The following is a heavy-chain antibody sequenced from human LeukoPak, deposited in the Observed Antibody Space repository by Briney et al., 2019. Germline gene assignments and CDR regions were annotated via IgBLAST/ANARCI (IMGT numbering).Heavy chain of an antibody. D-gene: IGHD4-17*01. V-gene: IGHV4-59*06. CDR2: IYYSGST. CDR1: GFTFSSYS. Sequence: GSLRLSCAASGFTFSSYSMNWVRQAPGKGLEWIGYIYYSGSTYYNPSLKSRVTISVDTSKNQFSLKLSSVTAADTAVYYCARGDYGDTSFDYWGQGTLVTVSS. CDR3: ARGDYGDTSFDY. J-gene: IGHJ4*02.